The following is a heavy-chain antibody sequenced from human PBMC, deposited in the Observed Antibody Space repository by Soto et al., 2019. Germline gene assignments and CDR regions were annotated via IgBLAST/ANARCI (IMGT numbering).Heavy chain of an antibody. CDR2: IKQDGSEK. V-gene: IGHV3-7*01. CDR3: AREIAAAGNKDAVDI. Sequence: GGSLRLSCAASGFTFSSYWMSWVRQAPGKGLEWVANIKQDGSEKYYVDSVKGRFTISRDNAKNSLYLQMNSLRAEDTAVYYCAREIAAAGNKDAVDIWGQGTMVTVSS. D-gene: IGHD6-13*01. CDR1: GFTFSSYW. J-gene: IGHJ3*02.